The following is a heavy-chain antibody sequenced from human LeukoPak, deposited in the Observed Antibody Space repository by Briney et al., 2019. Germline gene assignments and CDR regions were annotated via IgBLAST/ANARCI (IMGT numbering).Heavy chain of an antibody. CDR1: GGSFSGYY. Sequence: PSETLSLTCAVYGGSFSGYYWSWIRQPPGKGLEWIGEINHSGSTNYNPSLKSRVTISVDTSKNQFSLKLSSVTAADTAVYYCAREEYCSSTSCLDYWGQGTLVTVSS. CDR3: AREEYCSSTSCLDY. V-gene: IGHV4-34*01. D-gene: IGHD2-2*01. CDR2: INHSGST. J-gene: IGHJ4*02.